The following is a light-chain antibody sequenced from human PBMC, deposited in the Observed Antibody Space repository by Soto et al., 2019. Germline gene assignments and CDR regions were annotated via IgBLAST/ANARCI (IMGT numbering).Light chain of an antibody. CDR2: GAS. CDR3: QQYGSSAWT. V-gene: IGKV3-20*01. Sequence: EVVLTQSPATLSLSPGERATLSCRASQSVNNNLAWYQQKPGQAPRLLIYGASSRATGIPDRFSGSGSGTDFTLTISRLEPEDFAVYYCQQYGSSAWTFGQGTKVDIK. J-gene: IGKJ1*01. CDR1: QSVNNN.